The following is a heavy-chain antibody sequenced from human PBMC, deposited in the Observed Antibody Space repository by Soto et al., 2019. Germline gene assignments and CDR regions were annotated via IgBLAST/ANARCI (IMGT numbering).Heavy chain of an antibody. CDR2: IIPVFDKA. J-gene: IGHJ3*01. Sequence: QVQLVQSGADVKKPGSSVKVSCKTSGGPFGSSAISWVRQAPAQGLEWMGEIIPVFDKANYAQNFQGRLTITADEPTGTVFIQLSRLESEDTGVYFCARLRRDWGDAFDLWGLGTFVTVSS. CDR1: GGPFGSSA. D-gene: IGHD3-16*01. V-gene: IGHV1-69*01. CDR3: ARLRRDWGDAFDL.